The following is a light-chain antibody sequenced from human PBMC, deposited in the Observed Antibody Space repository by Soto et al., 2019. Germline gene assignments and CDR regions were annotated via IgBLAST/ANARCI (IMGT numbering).Light chain of an antibody. CDR2: ENN. V-gene: IGLV1-51*02. CDR1: SSNIGNSY. CDR3: GTWDSSLGDVV. Sequence: QSVLTQPASVSASPGQKVTISCSGSSSNIGNSYVSWYQQLPGTAPKLLIYENNKRPSGIPDRCSGSKSGTSATLGITGLQAGDEADYYCGTWDSSLGDVVFGGGTKHTVL. J-gene: IGLJ2*01.